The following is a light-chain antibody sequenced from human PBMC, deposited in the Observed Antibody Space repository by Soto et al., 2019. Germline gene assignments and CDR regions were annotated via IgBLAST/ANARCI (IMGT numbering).Light chain of an antibody. J-gene: IGKJ4*01. CDR2: DTS. V-gene: IGKV3-11*01. Sequence: EIVLTQSPATLSVSPGETATLSCRASQSVGKFVTWYQQKPGQAPRLLIYDTSKRATDIPARFSGSGSGTDFTLTISSLEPDAFAVYFCQHRNNWPALTFGGGTKVDFK. CDR3: QHRNNWPALT. CDR1: QSVGKF.